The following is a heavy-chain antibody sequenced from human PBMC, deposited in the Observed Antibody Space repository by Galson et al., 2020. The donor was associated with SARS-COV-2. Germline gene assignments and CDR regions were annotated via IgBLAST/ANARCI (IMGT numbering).Heavy chain of an antibody. CDR2: IRSSSSYI. CDR1: GFPFSSYS. J-gene: IGHJ6*02. CDR3: ARDPTYGDPEFYYYYGMDV. V-gene: IGHV3-21*01. Sequence: TGGTLRLSCAPSGFPFSSYSMNWVRQAPGKGLEWVPSIRSSSSYIYYADPEKGRFTLSRDNAKNSLYLQMNSLRAEDTAVYYCARDPTYGDPEFYYYYGMDVWGQGTTVTVSS. D-gene: IGHD4-17*01.